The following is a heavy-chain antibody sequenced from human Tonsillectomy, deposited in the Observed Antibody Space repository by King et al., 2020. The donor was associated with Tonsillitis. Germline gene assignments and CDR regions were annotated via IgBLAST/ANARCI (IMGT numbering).Heavy chain of an antibody. CDR1: GFTFSSYS. CDR3: ARGPNSSGWYSAFDI. V-gene: IGHV3-21*01. J-gene: IGHJ3*02. D-gene: IGHD6-19*01. Sequence: VQLVESGGGLVKPGGSLRLSCAASGFTFSSYSMNWVRQAPGTGLEWVSSISSSSSYIYYADSVKGRFTISRDHAETSLYLQMNSLRAEDTAVYYCARGPNSSGWYSAFDIWGQGTMVTVSS. CDR2: ISSSSSYI.